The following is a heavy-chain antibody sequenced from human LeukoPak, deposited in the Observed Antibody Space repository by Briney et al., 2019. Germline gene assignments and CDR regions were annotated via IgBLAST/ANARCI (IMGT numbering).Heavy chain of an antibody. CDR3: ARHIFGPLFDY. J-gene: IGHJ4*02. CDR2: VYHTGHT. Sequence: PSETLSLTCTVSGDSISGYYWSWIRQPPGKGLEWIGYVYHTGHTHYSPSLKSRVTVSLDTSRDQVSLMLSSVTAADTAVYYCARHIFGPLFDYWGQGKLVLVSS. CDR1: GDSISGYY. V-gene: IGHV4-59*01. D-gene: IGHD3-3*02.